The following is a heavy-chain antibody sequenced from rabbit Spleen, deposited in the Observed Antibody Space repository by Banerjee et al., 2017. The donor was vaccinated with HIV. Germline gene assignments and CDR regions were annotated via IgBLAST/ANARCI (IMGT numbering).Heavy chain of an antibody. CDR3: ARDLADVIGWNLDL. J-gene: IGHJ6*01. Sequence: VESGGDLVKPGASLTLTCAASGFSFSSNYYMCWVRQAPGKGLEWIGCIAGGSSGSTWYATWAKGRFTISKTSSTTVALQMTSLTAADTATYFCARDLADVIGWNLDLWGPGTLVTVS. CDR2: IAGGSSGST. D-gene: IGHD1-1*01. V-gene: IGHV1S40*01. CDR1: GFSFSSNYY.